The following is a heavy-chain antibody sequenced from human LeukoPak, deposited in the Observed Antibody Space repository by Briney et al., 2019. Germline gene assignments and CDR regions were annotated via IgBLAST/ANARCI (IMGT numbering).Heavy chain of an antibody. CDR3: ATPIGGDSDI. Sequence: GGSLRLSCAASGFTFSSYSMHWVRQAPGKGLEWVAVIWYDGSNKYYADSVKGRFTISRDNSKNTLYLQMNSLRPEDTAVYYCATPIGGDSDIWGQGTMVTVSS. D-gene: IGHD2-15*01. J-gene: IGHJ3*02. CDR2: IWYDGSNK. CDR1: GFTFSSYS. V-gene: IGHV3-30*02.